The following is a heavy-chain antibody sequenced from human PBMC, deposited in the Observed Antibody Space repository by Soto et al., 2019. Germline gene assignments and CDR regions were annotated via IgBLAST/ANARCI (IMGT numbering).Heavy chain of an antibody. V-gene: IGHV4-39*01. CDR2: IYYSGST. J-gene: IGHJ4*02. CDR1: DLSISSSSYY. Sequence: SQTLSLTCTVSDLSISSSSYYWGWIRQPPGKGLEWIGSIYYSGSTSYNPSLKSRVTISVDTSKNQFSLKLSSVTAADTAVYYCASGNSYGLGFDYWGQGTLVTVSS. D-gene: IGHD5-18*01. CDR3: ASGNSYGLGFDY.